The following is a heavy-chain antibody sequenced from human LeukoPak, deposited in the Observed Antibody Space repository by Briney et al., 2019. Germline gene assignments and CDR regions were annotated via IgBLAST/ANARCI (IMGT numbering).Heavy chain of an antibody. Sequence: ASVKVSCKASGYTFTGYYMHWVRQAPGQGLEWMGWINPNSGGTNYAQKFQGRGTMTRDTSISTAYMELSRLRSDDTAVYYCASNDFWSGYYTDNDAFDIWGQGTMVTVSS. V-gene: IGHV1-2*02. CDR3: ASNDFWSGYYTDNDAFDI. CDR2: INPNSGGT. J-gene: IGHJ3*02. D-gene: IGHD3-3*01. CDR1: GYTFTGYY.